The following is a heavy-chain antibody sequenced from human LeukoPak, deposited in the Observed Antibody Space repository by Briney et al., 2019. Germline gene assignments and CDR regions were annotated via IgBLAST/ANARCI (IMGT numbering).Heavy chain of an antibody. CDR2: IYPGDSDT. J-gene: IGHJ3*02. D-gene: IGHD5-24*01. CDR3: ARQKARWLQFKIGAFDI. CDR1: GYSFTSYW. Sequence: AGESLKISCKGSGYSFTSYWIGWVRQMPGKGLEWMGIIYPGDSDTRYSPSFQGQVTISADKSISTAYLQWSSLKASDTAMYYCARQKARWLQFKIGAFDIWGQGTMVTVSS. V-gene: IGHV5-51*01.